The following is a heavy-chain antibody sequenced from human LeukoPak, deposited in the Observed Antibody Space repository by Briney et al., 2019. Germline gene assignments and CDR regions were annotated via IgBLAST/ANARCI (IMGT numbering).Heavy chain of an antibody. V-gene: IGHV4-59*01. CDR1: GGSFSGYY. CDR2: IYYSGST. J-gene: IGHJ6*02. CDR3: ARAPGSYYYYYGMDV. Sequence: SETLSLTCAVYGGSFSGYYWSWIRQPPGKGLEWIGYIYYSGSTNYNPSLKSRVTISVDTSKNQFSLKLSSVTAADTAVYYCARAPGSYYYYYGMDVWGQGTTVTVSS.